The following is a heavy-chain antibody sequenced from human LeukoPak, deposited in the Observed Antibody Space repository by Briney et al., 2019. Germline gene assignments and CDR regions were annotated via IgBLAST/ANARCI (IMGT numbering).Heavy chain of an antibody. CDR2: IKQDGREK. CDR1: GFTFSNYW. CDR3: ATWGGLGDY. D-gene: IGHD3-16*01. Sequence: GGSLGLSCAASGFTFSNYWMTWVRQAPGKGLEWVANIKQDGREKYYVDSVKGRFTISRDNAKNSLYLQMNSLRADDTAMYYCATWGGLGDYWGQGTLVTVSS. V-gene: IGHV3-7*01. J-gene: IGHJ4*02.